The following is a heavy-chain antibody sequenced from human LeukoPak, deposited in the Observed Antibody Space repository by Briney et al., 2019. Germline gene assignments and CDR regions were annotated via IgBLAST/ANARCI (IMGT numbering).Heavy chain of an antibody. CDR3: ATVVVPTNRFDP. D-gene: IGHD2-2*01. CDR2: IYTSGST. Sequence: SETLSLTCTVSGGSISSYYWSWIRQPAGKGLEWIGRIYTSGSTNYNPSLKSRVTISVDTSKNQFSLKLSSVTAADTAVYYCATVVVPTNRFDPWGRGTLVTVSS. CDR1: GGSISSYY. V-gene: IGHV4-4*07. J-gene: IGHJ5*02.